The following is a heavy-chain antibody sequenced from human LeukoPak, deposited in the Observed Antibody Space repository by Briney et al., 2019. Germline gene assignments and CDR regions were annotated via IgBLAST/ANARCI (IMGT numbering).Heavy chain of an antibody. CDR1: GGTFSSYA. CDR2: IIPIFGTA. CDR3: AAGGLRFGESPFDY. Sequence: SVKVSCKASGGTFSSYAISWVRQAPGQGLEWMGGIIPIFGTANYAQKFQGRVTITADKSTSTAYMELSSLRSEDTAVYYCAAGGLRFGESPFDYWGQGTLVTVSS. D-gene: IGHD3-10*01. J-gene: IGHJ4*02. V-gene: IGHV1-69*06.